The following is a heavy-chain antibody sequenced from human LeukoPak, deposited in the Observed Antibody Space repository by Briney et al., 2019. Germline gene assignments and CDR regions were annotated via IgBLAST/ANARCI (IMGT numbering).Heavy chain of an antibody. CDR3: ARDPYSGGYGSYYYYYMDV. CDR2: IKQDGSEK. J-gene: IGHJ6*03. V-gene: IGHV3-7*01. Sequence: GGSLRLSCAASGFTFSSYWMSWVRQAPGKGLEWVANIKQDGSEKHYVDSVKGRFTISRDNAKNSVYLEMNSLRAEDTAVYYCARDPYSGGYGSYYYYYMDVWGKGTTVTISS. CDR1: GFTFSSYW. D-gene: IGHD1-26*01.